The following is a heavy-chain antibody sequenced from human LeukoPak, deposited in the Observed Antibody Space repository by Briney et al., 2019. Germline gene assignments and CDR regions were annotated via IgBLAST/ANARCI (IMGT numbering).Heavy chain of an antibody. Sequence: SETLSLTCAVYGGSFSGYYWSWIRQPPGKGLEWIGEINHRGSTNYNPSLKSRVTISVDTSKNQFSLKLSSVTAADTAVYYCARVMYYYGSGSYRGYFDYWGQGTLVTVSS. CDR3: ARVMYYYGSGSYRGYFDY. CDR1: GGSFSGYY. D-gene: IGHD3-10*01. V-gene: IGHV4-34*01. J-gene: IGHJ4*02. CDR2: INHRGST.